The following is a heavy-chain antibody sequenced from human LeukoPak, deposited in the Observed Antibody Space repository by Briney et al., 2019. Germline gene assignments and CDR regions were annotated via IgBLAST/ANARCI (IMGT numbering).Heavy chain of an antibody. CDR1: GFTFSSFS. J-gene: IGHJ6*03. CDR2: ISSSGSTI. Sequence: GGSLRLSCTASGFTFSSFSMNWVRQAPGKGLEWVSYISSSGSTIYYADSVKGRFTISRDNAKNSLYLQMNSLRAEDTAVYYCARSLKPYYYMDVWGKGTTVTVSS. CDR3: ARSLKPYYYMDV. V-gene: IGHV3-48*04.